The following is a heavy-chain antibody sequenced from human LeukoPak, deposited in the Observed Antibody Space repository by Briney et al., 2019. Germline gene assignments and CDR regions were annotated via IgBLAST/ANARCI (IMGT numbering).Heavy chain of an antibody. J-gene: IGHJ2*01. CDR2: IYYSGST. CDR1: GGSISSYY. D-gene: IGHD3-3*01. CDR3: ARDGNRSGYINYSFFDL. Sequence: SETLSLTCTVSGGSISSYYWSWIRQPPGKGLEWIGYIYYSGSTNYNPSLKSRVTISVDTSKNQFSLKLSSVTAADTAVYFCARDGNRSGYINYSFFDLWGRGTLVTVST. V-gene: IGHV4-59*01.